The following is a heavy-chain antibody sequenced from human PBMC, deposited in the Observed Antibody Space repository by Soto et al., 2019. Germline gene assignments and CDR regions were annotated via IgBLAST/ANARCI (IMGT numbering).Heavy chain of an antibody. D-gene: IGHD3-22*01. CDR1: GFTVSSNY. J-gene: IGHJ5*02. Sequence: EVQLVESGGGLVQPGGSLRLSCAASGFTVSSNYMSWVRQAPGKGLEWVSVIYSGGSTYYADSVKGRFTISRDSSKNTRYLQMNSLRAEDTAVYYCARMGDSSGYSGWFDPWGQGTLVTVSS. CDR2: IYSGGST. V-gene: IGHV3-66*01. CDR3: ARMGDSSGYSGWFDP.